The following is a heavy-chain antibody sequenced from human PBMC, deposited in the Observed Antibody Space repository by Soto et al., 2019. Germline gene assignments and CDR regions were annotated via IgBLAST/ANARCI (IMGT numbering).Heavy chain of an antibody. J-gene: IGHJ4*02. CDR2: ISAYNGNT. CDR3: ARDAARGMNAY. CDR1: GYTFTSYG. Sequence: QVQLVQSGAEVKKPGASVKVSCKASGYTFTSYGISWVRQAPGQGLEWMGWISAYNGNTKYAQKLPGRVTMSTGTATSTGYMELRSLRSDDTAVYYWARDAARGMNAYWSQGTLVTVSS. D-gene: IGHD1-1*01. V-gene: IGHV1-18*01.